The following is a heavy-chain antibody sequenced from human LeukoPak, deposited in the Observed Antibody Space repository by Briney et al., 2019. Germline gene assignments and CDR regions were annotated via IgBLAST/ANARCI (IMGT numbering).Heavy chain of an antibody. CDR1: GGTFSSYA. V-gene: IGHV1-69*01. CDR3: ARSRSIRRVGITIFGVAIDAFDI. CDR2: IIPIFGTA. J-gene: IGHJ3*02. D-gene: IGHD3-3*01. Sequence: SVKVSCKASGGTFSSYAISWVRQAPGQGLEWMGGIIPIFGTANYAQKFQGRVTITADEPTSTAYMELSSLRSEDTAVYYCARSRSIRRVGITIFGVAIDAFDIWGQGTMVTVSS.